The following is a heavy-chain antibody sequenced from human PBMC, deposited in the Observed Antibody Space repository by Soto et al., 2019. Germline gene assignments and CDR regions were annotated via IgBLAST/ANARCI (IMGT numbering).Heavy chain of an antibody. CDR2: IYYSGST. D-gene: IGHD3-3*01. CDR1: GGSISSYY. Sequence: SETLSLTCTVSGGSISSYYWSWIRQPPGKGLEWIGYIYYSGSTNYNPSLKSRVTISVDTSKNQFSLKLSSVTAADTAVYYCARVKYPGDFWSGYYEDYYYYYMDVWGKGTTVTVSS. J-gene: IGHJ6*03. V-gene: IGHV4-59*01. CDR3: ARVKYPGDFWSGYYEDYYYYYMDV.